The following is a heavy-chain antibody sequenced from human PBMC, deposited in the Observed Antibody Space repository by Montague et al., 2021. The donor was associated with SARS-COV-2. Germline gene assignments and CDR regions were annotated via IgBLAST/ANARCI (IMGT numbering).Heavy chain of an antibody. CDR3: AIGSQKVQLEP. J-gene: IGHJ5*02. V-gene: IGHV3-23*01. CDR2: ISGSGSST. CDR1: GFTFSSYT. Sequence: SLRLSCAASGFTFSSYTMTWVRQAPGKGLEWVSVISGSGSSTYYXDSVKGRFTISRDNSKNTLYLQMNSLRAEDTAVYYCAIGSQKVQLEPWGQGTLVTVSS. D-gene: IGHD1-1*01.